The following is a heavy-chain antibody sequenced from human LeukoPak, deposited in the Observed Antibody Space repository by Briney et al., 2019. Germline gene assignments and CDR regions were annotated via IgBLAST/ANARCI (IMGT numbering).Heavy chain of an antibody. CDR3: ARENSWGYFDY. D-gene: IGHD3-16*01. Sequence: GGSLRLSCAASGFTFSSYTMNWVRQAPGKGLVWVSRINSDGSSTSYADSVKGRFTISRDNAKNTLYLQMNSLRAEDTAVYYCARENSWGYFDYWGQGTLVTVSS. J-gene: IGHJ4*02. CDR1: GFTFSSYT. V-gene: IGHV3-74*01. CDR2: INSDGSST.